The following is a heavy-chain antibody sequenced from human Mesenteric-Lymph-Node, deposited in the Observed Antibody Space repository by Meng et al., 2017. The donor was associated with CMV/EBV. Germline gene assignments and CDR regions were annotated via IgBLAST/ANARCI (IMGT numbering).Heavy chain of an antibody. V-gene: IGHV3-48*02. CDR2: ISSSGSVI. CDR1: GFTFSDHA. CDR3: ARKRLTGDQKGVFDL. Sequence: GGSLRLSCVASGFTFSDHALHWVRQAPGKGLEWVSYISSSGSVIYYADSVKGRFTLSRDNAKNSLYLQMNSLREEDSAVYYYARKRLTGDQKGVFDLWGQGTMVTVSS. J-gene: IGHJ3*01. D-gene: IGHD7-27*01.